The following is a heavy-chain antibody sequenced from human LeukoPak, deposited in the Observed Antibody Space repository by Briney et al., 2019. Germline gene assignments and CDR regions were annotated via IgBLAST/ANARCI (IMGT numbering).Heavy chain of an antibody. CDR2: TSSSDAGT. D-gene: IGHD2-15*01. J-gene: IGHJ4*02. CDR1: GGSIGSYY. V-gene: IGHV3-23*01. CDR3: ARAPVTSCSGVLCYPFDY. Sequence: ETLSLTCTVSGGSIGSYYWSWVRQAPGKGLEWVSATSSSDAGTYHADSVRGRFTISRDNSKNTLYLQMNSLRAEDAAVYYCARAPVTSCSGVLCYPFDYWGQGTLVTVSS.